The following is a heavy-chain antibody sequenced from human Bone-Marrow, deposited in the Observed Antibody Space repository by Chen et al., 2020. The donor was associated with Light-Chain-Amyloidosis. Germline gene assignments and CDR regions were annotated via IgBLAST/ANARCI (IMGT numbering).Heavy chain of an antibody. CDR3: ARGRGGGWGSYYD. CDR1: GGSFSGYY. J-gene: IGHJ4*02. D-gene: IGHD1-26*01. Sequence: QVQLQQWGAGLLKPSETLSLTCAVYGGSFSGYYWSWISQPPGKGLEWIGEINHSGSTNYNPSLKSRLTISVDTSKKQLSLKLSSVTAADTAVYYCARGRGGGWGSYYDWGQGTLVTVSS. V-gene: IGHV4-34*01. CDR2: INHSGST.